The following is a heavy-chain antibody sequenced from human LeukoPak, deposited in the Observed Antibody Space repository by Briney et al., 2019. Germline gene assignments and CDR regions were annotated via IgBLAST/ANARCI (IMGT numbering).Heavy chain of an antibody. CDR1: GFTFSSYS. D-gene: IGHD3-22*01. Sequence: GGSLRLSCAASGFTFSSYSMNWVRQAPGKGLEWVSSISSSSSYIYYADSVKGRFTISRDNAKNSLYLQMNSLRAEDTAVYYCARWAMYYYDSSGYSGHFDYWGQGTLVTVSS. J-gene: IGHJ4*02. V-gene: IGHV3-21*01. CDR2: ISSSSSYI. CDR3: ARWAMYYYDSSGYSGHFDY.